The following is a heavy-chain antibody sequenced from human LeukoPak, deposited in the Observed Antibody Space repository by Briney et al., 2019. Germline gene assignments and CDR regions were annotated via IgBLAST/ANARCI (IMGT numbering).Heavy chain of an antibody. CDR2: ISNDGSNK. CDR1: GFTFSTYG. CDR3: ANERRGYSGYERSYYYYYGMDV. V-gene: IGHV3-30*18. J-gene: IGHJ6*04. D-gene: IGHD5-12*01. Sequence: GRSLRLSCAASGFTFSTYGMHWVRQAPGKGLEWVAVISNDGSNKYYADSVKGRFTISRDKSKNTLYLQMNSLRAEDTAVYYCANERRGYSGYERSYYYYYGMDVWGKGTTVTVSS.